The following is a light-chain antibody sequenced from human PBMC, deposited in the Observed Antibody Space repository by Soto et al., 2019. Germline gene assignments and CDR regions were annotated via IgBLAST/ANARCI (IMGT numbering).Light chain of an antibody. V-gene: IGKV1-27*01. J-gene: IGKJ4*01. CDR1: QGIAPY. Sequence: DVQMTQSPSSLSAFVGDRVTITCRASQGIAPYLAWFQQKLGKVPKHLIYATSTLQSGVPSRFSGSGSGTDFTLTISSLQPEDVATYYCQKYNTAPLTFGGGTKVDIK. CDR2: ATS. CDR3: QKYNTAPLT.